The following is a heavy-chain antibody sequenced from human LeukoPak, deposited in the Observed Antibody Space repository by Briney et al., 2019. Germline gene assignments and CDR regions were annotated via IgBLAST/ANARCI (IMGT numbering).Heavy chain of an antibody. CDR3: ARGARDGYNWVDFDY. CDR2: INHSGST. Sequence: SETLSLTCAVYGGSFSGYYWSWIRQPPGKGLEWIGEINHSGSTNYNPSLKSRVTISVDTSKNQFSLKLSSVTAADTAVYYCARGARDGYNWVDFDYWGQGTLVTVSS. J-gene: IGHJ4*02. CDR1: GGSFSGYY. D-gene: IGHD5-24*01. V-gene: IGHV4-34*01.